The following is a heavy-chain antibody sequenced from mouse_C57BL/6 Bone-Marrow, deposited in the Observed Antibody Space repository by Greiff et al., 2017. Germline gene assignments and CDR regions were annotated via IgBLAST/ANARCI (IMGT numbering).Heavy chain of an antibody. D-gene: IGHD1-1*01. CDR3: TREGVTTVVPRYFDV. CDR2: ISSGGDYI. J-gene: IGHJ1*03. Sequence: EVNVVESGEGLVKPGGSLKLSCAASGFTFSSYAMSWVRQTPEKRLEWVAYISSGGDYIYYADTVKGRFTISRDNARNTLYLQMSSLKSEDTAMYYCTREGVTTVVPRYFDVWGTGTTVTVSS. V-gene: IGHV5-9-1*02. CDR1: GFTFSSYA.